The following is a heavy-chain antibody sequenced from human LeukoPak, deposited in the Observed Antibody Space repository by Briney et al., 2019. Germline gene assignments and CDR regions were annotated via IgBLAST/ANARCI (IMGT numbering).Heavy chain of an antibody. V-gene: IGHV1-69*04. CDR1: GYTFTGYY. CDR3: ARAGGAPITMIRRGGSYAFDI. Sequence: SVKVSCKASGYTFTGYYMHWVRQAPGQGLEWMGRIIPILGIANYAQKFQGRVTITADKSTSTAYMELSSLRSEDTAVYYCARAGGAPITMIRRGGSYAFDIWGQGTMVTVSS. J-gene: IGHJ3*02. CDR2: IIPILGIA. D-gene: IGHD3-22*01.